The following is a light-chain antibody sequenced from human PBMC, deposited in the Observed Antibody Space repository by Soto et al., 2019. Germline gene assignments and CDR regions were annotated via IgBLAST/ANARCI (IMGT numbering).Light chain of an antibody. CDR2: DVN. Sequence: QSVLTQPASVSGSPGQSITISCAGTSSDVGAYNYVSWYQHHPGKAPKLTIYDVNNRPSGDSNRFSGSKSGNTASLTISGLQAEDEADYYCSSWTSGATDVFGSGTKLTVL. V-gene: IGLV2-14*03. CDR1: SSDVGAYNY. J-gene: IGLJ1*01. CDR3: SSWTSGATDV.